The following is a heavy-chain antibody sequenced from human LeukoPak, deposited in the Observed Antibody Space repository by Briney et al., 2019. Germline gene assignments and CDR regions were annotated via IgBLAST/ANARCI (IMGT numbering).Heavy chain of an antibody. CDR2: IYYSGST. CDR1: GGSISSYY. V-gene: IGHV4-59*01. Sequence: SETLSLTCTVSGGSISSYYWSWVRQPPGKGLEWIGYIYYSGSTNYNPSLKSRVTISVDTSKNQFSLKLHSVTAADTAVYYCASLRYGSGSQGALDYGSDYWGQGTLVTVSS. J-gene: IGHJ4*02. CDR3: ASLRYGSGSQGALDYGSDY. D-gene: IGHD3-10*01.